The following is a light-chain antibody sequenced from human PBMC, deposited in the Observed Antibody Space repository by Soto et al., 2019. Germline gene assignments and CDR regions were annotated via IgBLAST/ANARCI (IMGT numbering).Light chain of an antibody. CDR3: QQYYSYPRT. CDR2: AAS. Sequence: DIQMTQSPSSLSASVGDRVTITCRASQGIRNDLGWYQQKPGKAPKLLIYAASTLQSGVPSRFSGSGSGTDFTLTISCLQSEEFATYYCQQYYSYPRTVGQGTKVDIK. J-gene: IGKJ1*01. CDR1: QGIRND. V-gene: IGKV1-17*01.